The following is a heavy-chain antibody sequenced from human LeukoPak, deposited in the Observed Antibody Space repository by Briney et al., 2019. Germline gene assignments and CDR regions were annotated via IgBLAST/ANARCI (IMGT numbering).Heavy chain of an antibody. CDR1: GGSFSGYY. D-gene: IGHD4-11*01. V-gene: IGHV4-34*01. CDR3: ARWARSYSNHPGGFAY. CDR2: INRSGST. J-gene: IGHJ4*02. Sequence: TPSETLSLTCAVYGGSFSGYYWSWIRQPPGKGLEWIGEINRSGSTNYNPSLKSRVTISVDTSKNQFSLKLSSVTAADTAVYYCARWARSYSNHPGGFAYWGQGTLVTVSS.